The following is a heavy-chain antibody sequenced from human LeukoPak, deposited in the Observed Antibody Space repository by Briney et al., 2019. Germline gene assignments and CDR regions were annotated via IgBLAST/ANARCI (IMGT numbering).Heavy chain of an antibody. CDR3: ARVAAAGKTLDY. D-gene: IGHD6-13*01. CDR1: GYTFTGYY. Sequence: ASVKVSCKASGYTFTGYYMHWVRQAPGQGLEWMGIINPSGGSTSYAQKFQGRVTMTRDTSTSTVYMELSSLRSEDTAVYYCARVAAAGKTLDYWGQGTLVTVSS. CDR2: INPSGGST. J-gene: IGHJ4*02. V-gene: IGHV1-46*01.